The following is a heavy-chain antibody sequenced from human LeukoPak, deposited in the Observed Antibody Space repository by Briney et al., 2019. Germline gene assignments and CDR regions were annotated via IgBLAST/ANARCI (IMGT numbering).Heavy chain of an antibody. D-gene: IGHD3-10*01. CDR2: ISPTNGAT. Sequence: GASVKVSCKTSGYIFTDFYLHWVRQAPGQGLEWMRWISPTNGATSYARRFQGRVNMARDTSTSTSYMELSSLGSDDTAVYYCARSLSVTRGLITTMLGYWGQGTLVTVSS. V-gene: IGHV1-2*02. J-gene: IGHJ4*02. CDR1: GYIFTDFY. CDR3: ARSLSVTRGLITTMLGY.